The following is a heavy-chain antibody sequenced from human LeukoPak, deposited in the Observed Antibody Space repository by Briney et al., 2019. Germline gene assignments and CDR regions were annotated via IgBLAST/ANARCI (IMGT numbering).Heavy chain of an antibody. Sequence: GGSLRLSCAASGFTSSSYSMNWVRQAPGKGLEWVSSISSSSSYIYYADSVKGRFTISRDNAKNSLYLQMNSLRAEDTAVYYCARDEYDFWSGYSSYYFDYWGQGTLVTVSS. CDR2: ISSSSSYI. CDR3: ARDEYDFWSGYSSYYFDY. V-gene: IGHV3-21*01. D-gene: IGHD3-3*01. CDR1: GFTSSSYS. J-gene: IGHJ4*02.